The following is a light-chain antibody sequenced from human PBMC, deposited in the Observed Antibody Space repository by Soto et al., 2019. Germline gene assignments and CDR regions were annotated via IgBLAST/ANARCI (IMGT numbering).Light chain of an antibody. CDR2: SVS. CDR3: QQYGSSRWT. J-gene: IGKJ1*01. CDR1: ETVSDSQ. V-gene: IGKV3-20*01. Sequence: EIVLTQSRDTLSLSPVERATLSCRTSETVSDSQLAWYQQKPGQAPRLLIYSVSTRATGIADRFSGSGSGTDLTLTISSLEPADLALYYCQQYGSSRWTFGQGTRVDIK.